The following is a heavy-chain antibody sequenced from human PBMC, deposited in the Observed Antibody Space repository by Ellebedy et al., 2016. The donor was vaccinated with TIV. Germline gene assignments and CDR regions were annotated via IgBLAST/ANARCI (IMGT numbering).Heavy chain of an antibody. CDR1: GFTFSSYA. CDR2: ISYDGSNK. Sequence: GGSLRLXXAASGFTFSSYAMHWVRQAPGKGLEWVAVISYDGSNKYYADSVKGRFTISRDNSKNTLYLQMNSLRAEDTAVYYCARGAHISGTTAGFEYWGQGTLVTVSS. CDR3: ARGAHISGTTAGFEY. D-gene: IGHD1-7*01. J-gene: IGHJ4*02. V-gene: IGHV3-30*04.